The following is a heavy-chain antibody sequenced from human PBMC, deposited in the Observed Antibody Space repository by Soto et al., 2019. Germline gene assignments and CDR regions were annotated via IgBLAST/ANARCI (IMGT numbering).Heavy chain of an antibody. Sequence: EVQVVESGGALVQPGGSLRLSCAASGFIFSDHYMDWVRQAPGKGLEWVGRSRNRANNYITEYAASVKGRFTISRDDSMNSLYLQMNNLKIEDTAVYYCGKDGYGTRWGQGTLVTVSS. CDR2: SRNRANNYIT. V-gene: IGHV3-72*01. D-gene: IGHD5-12*01. CDR3: GKDGYGTR. CDR1: GFIFSDHY. J-gene: IGHJ4*02.